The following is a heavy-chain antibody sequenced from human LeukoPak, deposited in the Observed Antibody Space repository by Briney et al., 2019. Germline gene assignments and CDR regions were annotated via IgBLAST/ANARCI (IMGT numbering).Heavy chain of an antibody. D-gene: IGHD4-23*01. CDR1: GGSISSYY. V-gene: IGHV4-4*07. Sequence: SETLSLTCTVSGGSISSYYWSWIRQPAGKGLEWIGRIYTSGSTNYNPSLKSRVTMSVDTSKDQFSLKLSSVTAADTAMYYCARGDTVVADFDYWGQGTLVTVSS. CDR3: ARGDTVVADFDY. J-gene: IGHJ4*02. CDR2: IYTSGST.